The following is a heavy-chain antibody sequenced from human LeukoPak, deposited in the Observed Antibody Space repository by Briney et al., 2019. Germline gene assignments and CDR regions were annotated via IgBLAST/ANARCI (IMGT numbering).Heavy chain of an antibody. J-gene: IGHJ4*02. CDR3: ARVDGISWEIDY. D-gene: IGHD1-26*01. V-gene: IGHV4-30-2*01. CDR1: GGSISSGGYS. CDR2: IYHSGST. Sequence: PSETLSLTCAVSGGSISSGGYSWSWIRQPPGKGLEWIGYIYHSGSTYYNPSLKSRVTISVDRSKNQFSLKLNSVTAADTAVYYCARVDGISWEIDYWGQGTLVTVSS.